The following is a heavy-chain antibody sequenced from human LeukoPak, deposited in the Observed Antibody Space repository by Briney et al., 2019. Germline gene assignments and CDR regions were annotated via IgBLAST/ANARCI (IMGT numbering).Heavy chain of an antibody. Sequence: KPSETLSLTCTVSGGSISSYYWSWIRQPPGKGLEWIGYIYHSGSTNYNPSLKSRVTISIDTSKNQFSLKLSSVTAADTAVYYCARDLIHRDDSNAAWGQGTLVSVSS. V-gene: IGHV4-59*01. J-gene: IGHJ5*02. CDR2: IYHSGST. D-gene: IGHD2-8*01. CDR3: ARDLIHRDDSNAA. CDR1: GGSISSYY.